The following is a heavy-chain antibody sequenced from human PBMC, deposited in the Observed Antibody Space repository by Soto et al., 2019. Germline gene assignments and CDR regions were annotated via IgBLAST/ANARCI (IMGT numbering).Heavy chain of an antibody. V-gene: IGHV3-11*01. CDR3: ARVYYDFWSGLDTDY. Sequence: PGGSLRLSCAASGFTFSDYYMSWIRQAPGKGLEWVSYISSSGSTIYYADSVKGRFTISRDNAKNSLYLQMNSLRAEDTAVYYCARVYYDFWSGLDTDYWGQGTLVTVSS. CDR1: GFTFSDYY. CDR2: ISSSGSTI. J-gene: IGHJ4*02. D-gene: IGHD3-3*01.